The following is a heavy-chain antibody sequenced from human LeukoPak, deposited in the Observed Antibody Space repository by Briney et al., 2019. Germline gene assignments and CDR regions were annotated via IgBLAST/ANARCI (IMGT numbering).Heavy chain of an antibody. J-gene: IGHJ4*02. CDR1: GFTFTNAW. CDR3: VWNSEHYFDF. Sequence: GGSLRLSCAASGFTFTNAWMSWVRQAPGKGLEWVGSIKNKGEGETTDYAAPVKGRFTISRDDSENTLFLQMHSLETEDTALYYCVWNSEHYFDFWGQGSLVTVSS. V-gene: IGHV3-15*01. CDR2: IKNKGEGETT. D-gene: IGHD1-7*01.